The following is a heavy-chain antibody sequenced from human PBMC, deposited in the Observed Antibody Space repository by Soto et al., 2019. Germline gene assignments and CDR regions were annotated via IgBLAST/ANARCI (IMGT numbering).Heavy chain of an antibody. J-gene: IGHJ6*02. CDR2: ISGSGGST. CDR3: ATQTGTTFYYYYGMDV. V-gene: IGHV3-23*01. D-gene: IGHD1-7*01. CDR1: GFTFSSYA. Sequence: PGGSLRLSCAASGFTFSSYAITWVRQAPGKGLEWVSTISGSGGSTYYADSVKGRFTISRDNSKNTLYLQMNSLRAEDTAVYYCATQTGTTFYYYYGMDVWGQGTTVTVSS.